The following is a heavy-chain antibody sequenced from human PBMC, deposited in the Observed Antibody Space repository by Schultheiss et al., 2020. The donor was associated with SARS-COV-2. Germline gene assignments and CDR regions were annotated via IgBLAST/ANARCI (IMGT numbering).Heavy chain of an antibody. CDR1: GFTFSSYA. D-gene: IGHD6-19*01. Sequence: GGSLRLSCAASGFTFSSYAMHWVRQAPGKGLEWVSGISWNSGSIGYADSVKGRFTISRDNAKNSLYLQMNSLRAEDTAVYYCARAEQWLAPDYWGQGTLVTVSS. V-gene: IGHV3-21*04. CDR3: ARAEQWLAPDY. CDR2: ISWNSGSI. J-gene: IGHJ4*02.